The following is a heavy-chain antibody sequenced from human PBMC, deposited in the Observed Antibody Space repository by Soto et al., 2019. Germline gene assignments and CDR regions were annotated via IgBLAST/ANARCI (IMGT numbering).Heavy chain of an antibody. V-gene: IGHV6-1*01. CDR1: GDSVSSNSAA. CDR3: AREGVSIFGVVISGYYYYYGMDV. CDR2: TYYRSRWYN. D-gene: IGHD3-3*01. Sequence: PSQTLSLTCAISGDSVSSNSAAWNWIRQSPSRGLEWLGRTYYRSRWYNDYAVSVKSRITINPDTSKNQFSLQLNSVTPEDTAVYYCAREGVSIFGVVISGYYYYYGMDVWGQGSTVTVSS. J-gene: IGHJ6*02.